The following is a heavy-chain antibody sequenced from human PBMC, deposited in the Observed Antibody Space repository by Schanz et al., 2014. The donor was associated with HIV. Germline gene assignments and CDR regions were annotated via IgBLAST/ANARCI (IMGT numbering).Heavy chain of an antibody. V-gene: IGHV3-33*05. J-gene: IGHJ4*02. CDR1: GFTFSNYG. Sequence: EQLVESGGGVVQPGRSLRLSCAASGFTFSNYGMHWVRQAPGKGLEWVAVISYDGSNKYYADSVKGRFTVSRDNSKNTLYLQINSLRAEDTAVYYCAKGQRGMVRGDIDYWGQGTLVTVSS. CDR2: ISYDGSNK. D-gene: IGHD3-10*01. CDR3: AKGQRGMVRGDIDY.